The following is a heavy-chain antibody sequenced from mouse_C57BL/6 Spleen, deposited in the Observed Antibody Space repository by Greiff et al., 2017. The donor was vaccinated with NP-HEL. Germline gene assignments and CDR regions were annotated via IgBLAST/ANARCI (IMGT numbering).Heavy chain of an antibody. CDR2: IYPGSGST. CDR3: ARSITTVDYFDY. Sequence: QVQLQQPGAELVKPGASVKMSCKASGYTFTSYWITWVKQRPGQGLEWIGDIYPGSGSTNYNEKFKSKATLTVDTSSSTAYMQLSSLTSEDSAVYYCARSITTVDYFDYWGQGTTLTVSS. D-gene: IGHD1-1*01. J-gene: IGHJ2*01. CDR1: GYTFTSYW. V-gene: IGHV1-55*01.